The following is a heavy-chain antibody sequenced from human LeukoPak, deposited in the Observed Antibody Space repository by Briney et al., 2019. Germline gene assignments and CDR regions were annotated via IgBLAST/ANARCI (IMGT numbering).Heavy chain of an antibody. V-gene: IGHV1-8*01. D-gene: IGHD2-2*01. CDR2: MNPNSGNT. CDR1: GYTFTSYD. Sequence: ASVKVSCKASGYTFTSYDINWVRQATGQGLEWMGWMNPNSGNTGYAQKFQGRVTMTRNTSISTAYMELSSLRSEDTAVYYYARALKYCSSTSCYPGYWGQGTLVTVSS. J-gene: IGHJ4*02. CDR3: ARALKYCSSTSCYPGY.